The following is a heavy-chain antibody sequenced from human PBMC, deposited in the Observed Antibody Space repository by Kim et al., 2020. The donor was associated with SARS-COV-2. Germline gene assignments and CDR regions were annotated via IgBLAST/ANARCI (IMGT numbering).Heavy chain of an antibody. D-gene: IGHD6-19*01. V-gene: IGHV5-51*01. CDR3: ARRPIAVAGPFDY. J-gene: IGHJ4*02. CDR1: GYTFTSYW. CDR2: IYSGDSDT. Sequence: GESLKISCKGSGYTFTSYWIGWVRQMPGKGLEWMGLIYSGDSDTRYSPSFQGQVTISVDKSISTAYLQWSSLKASDTAIYSCARRPIAVAGPFDYWGQGT.